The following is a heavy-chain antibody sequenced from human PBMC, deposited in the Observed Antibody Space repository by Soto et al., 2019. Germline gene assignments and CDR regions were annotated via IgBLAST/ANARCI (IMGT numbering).Heavy chain of an antibody. CDR1: GYTFTSYG. V-gene: IGHV1-18*01. CDR3: ARDYGDYSNYYYYYYGMDV. Sequence: QVQLVQSGAEVKKPGASVKVSCKASGYTFTSYGISWVRQAPGQGLEWMGWISAYNGNTNYAQKLQGRVTMTTDTSTSTAYMELRSLRSDDTAVYYCARDYGDYSNYYYYYYGMDVWGQGTTVTVSS. CDR2: ISAYNGNT. D-gene: IGHD4-17*01. J-gene: IGHJ6*02.